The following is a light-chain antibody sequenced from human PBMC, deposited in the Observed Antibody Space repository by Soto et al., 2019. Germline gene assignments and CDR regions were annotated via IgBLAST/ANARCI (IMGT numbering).Light chain of an antibody. CDR1: SSDVGGYNY. J-gene: IGLJ2*01. Sequence: QSALTQPASVSGSPGQSITISCTGTSSDVGGYNYVSWYQQHPGKAPKLMIYDVSNRPSGVSNRFSGSKSGNTASLTLSGLQAEDEADYYCSSYTSSSTLVVGGGTTLTVL. CDR2: DVS. V-gene: IGLV2-14*01. CDR3: SSYTSSSTLV.